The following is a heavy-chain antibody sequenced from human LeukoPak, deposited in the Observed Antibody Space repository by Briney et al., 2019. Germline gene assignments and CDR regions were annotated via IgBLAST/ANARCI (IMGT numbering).Heavy chain of an antibody. V-gene: IGHV1-2*02. Sequence: ASVKVSCKASGYTFTDYYMHWVCQAPGQGLEWMGWINLNSGVTNYPQKFQGRVTMTRDTSISTAYLELSRLRSDDTAVYYCARDGGMDVWGQGTTVTVSS. CDR1: GYTFTDYY. CDR3: ARDGGMDV. CDR2: INLNSGVT. J-gene: IGHJ6*02.